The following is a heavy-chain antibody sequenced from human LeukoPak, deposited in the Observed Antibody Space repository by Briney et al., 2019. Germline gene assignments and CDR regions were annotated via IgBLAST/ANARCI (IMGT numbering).Heavy chain of an antibody. CDR1: GFTFSTYN. V-gene: IGHV3-48*02. Sequence: GGSLRPSCAASGFTFSTYNMNWVRQAPGKGLEWVSYITSSGAIYYADSVKGRFTISRDNAKNSLYLQMNSLRDEDTAVYYCARGPLGWSDYWGQGTLVTVSS. CDR2: ITSSGAI. CDR3: ARGPLGWSDY. J-gene: IGHJ4*02. D-gene: IGHD1-26*01.